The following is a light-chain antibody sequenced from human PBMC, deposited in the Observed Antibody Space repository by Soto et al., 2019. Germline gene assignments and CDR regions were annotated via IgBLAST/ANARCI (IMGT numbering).Light chain of an antibody. CDR1: SGHSSYA. J-gene: IGLJ1*01. CDR2: LNSDGSH. CDR3: QTWGTGIHV. V-gene: IGLV4-69*01. Sequence: QLVLTQSPSASASLGASVKLTCTLSSGHSSYAIAWHQQQPEKGPRYLMKLNSDGSHSKWDGIPDRFSGSSSVAERYLIISSLPSEDEADYYCQTWGTGIHVFGTGTKVTVL.